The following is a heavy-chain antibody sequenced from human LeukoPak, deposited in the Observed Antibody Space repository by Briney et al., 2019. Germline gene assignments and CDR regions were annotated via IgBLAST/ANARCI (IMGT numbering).Heavy chain of an antibody. Sequence: GSLRLSCAASGFTFSSYAMSWIRQPPGKGLVWIGEINHSGSTNYNPSLKSRVTISVDTSKNQFSLKLSSVTAADTAVYYCARTRLRSSGCWEYWGQGTLVTVSS. D-gene: IGHD6-19*01. J-gene: IGHJ4*02. CDR3: ARTRLRSSGCWEY. CDR2: INHSGST. V-gene: IGHV4-34*01. CDR1: GFTFSSYA.